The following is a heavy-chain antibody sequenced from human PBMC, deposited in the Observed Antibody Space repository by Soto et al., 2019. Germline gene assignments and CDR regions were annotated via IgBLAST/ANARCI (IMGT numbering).Heavy chain of an antibody. V-gene: IGHV1-69*01. CDR1: GGTFSSYA. CDR2: IIPIFGTA. D-gene: IGHD4-4*01. CDR3: ARTLLMTTVTGYYYYGMDV. Sequence: QVQLVQSGAEVKKPGSSVKVSCKASGGTFSSYAISWVRQAPGQGLEWMGGIIPIFGTANYAQKFQGRVTITADESTSTAYMELSSLRSDDTAVYYCARTLLMTTVTGYYYYGMDVWGQGTTVTVSS. J-gene: IGHJ6*02.